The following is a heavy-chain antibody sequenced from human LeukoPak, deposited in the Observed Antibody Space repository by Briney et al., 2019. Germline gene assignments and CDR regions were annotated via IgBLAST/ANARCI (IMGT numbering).Heavy chain of an antibody. V-gene: IGHV4-59*01. CDR1: GGSISSYY. J-gene: IGHJ3*02. D-gene: IGHD5-24*01. Sequence: SETLSLTCTVSGGSISSYYWSWIRQPPGKGLEWIGYIYYSGSTNYNPSLKSRVTISVDTSKNQFSLKLSSVTAADTAVYYCARELPLLQLEESGAFDIWGQGTMVTVSS. CDR2: IYYSGST. CDR3: ARELPLLQLEESGAFDI.